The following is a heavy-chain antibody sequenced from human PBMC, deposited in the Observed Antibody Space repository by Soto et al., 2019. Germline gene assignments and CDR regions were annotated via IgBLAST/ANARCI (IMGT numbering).Heavy chain of an antibody. CDR1: GFTFSGST. V-gene: IGHV3-73*02. D-gene: IGHD6-19*01. J-gene: IGHJ4*02. CDR3: ARQHLDVPVASAIDY. CDR2: IPSKINTYAT. Sequence: EVQLVESGGGSVQPGGSLKLSCAASGFTFSGSTIHWVRQTSGKGLEWVGRIPSKINTYATAYAASVKGRFTISRDDSKNTAYLQMNSLKIEDPAVYYCARQHLDVPVASAIDYWGQGTLVTVSS.